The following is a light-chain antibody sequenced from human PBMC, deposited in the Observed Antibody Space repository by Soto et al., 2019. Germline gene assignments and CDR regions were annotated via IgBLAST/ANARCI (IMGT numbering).Light chain of an antibody. CDR2: DAS. J-gene: IGKJ5*01. CDR1: QDITNY. CDR3: QQYDNLPFT. Sequence: DIQMTQSPSSLSASVGDRVTIICQASQDITNYLNWYQQKPGKAPKLLIYDASNLETGVPSRFSGSGSGTHFSFTISSPQPEDIATYYCQQYDNLPFTFGQGTRLEIK. V-gene: IGKV1-33*01.